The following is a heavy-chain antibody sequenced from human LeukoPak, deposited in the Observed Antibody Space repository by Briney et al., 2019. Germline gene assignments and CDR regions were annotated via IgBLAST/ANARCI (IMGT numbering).Heavy chain of an antibody. CDR1: GFILNDYG. CDR2: IWFDKNQ. D-gene: IGHD2-8*01. Sequence: PGGSLRLSCAASGFILNDYGMHWVRQAPGKGLEWVADIWFDKNQHFADSVKGRFAISRDNSKSTVYLQLNSLRPEDTAVYYCARDRHCVNGVCHSPPGMDVWGQGTTVTVSS. CDR3: ARDRHCVNGVCHSPPGMDV. V-gene: IGHV3-33*01. J-gene: IGHJ6*02.